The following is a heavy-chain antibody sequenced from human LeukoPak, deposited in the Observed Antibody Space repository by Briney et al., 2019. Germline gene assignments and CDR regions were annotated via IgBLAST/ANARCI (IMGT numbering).Heavy chain of an antibody. Sequence: GGSLRLSCAASGFTFHFYGMHWVRQAPGKGLEWVGVIWYDGSYTYYVESVKGRFTISRDNSKNVLYLQMNTLRAEDTAIYYCARDSVMYSSSWYELDLWGQGTLVTVSS. V-gene: IGHV3-33*01. CDR3: ARDSVMYSSSWYELDL. D-gene: IGHD6-13*01. CDR1: GFTFHFYG. CDR2: IWYDGSYT. J-gene: IGHJ5*02.